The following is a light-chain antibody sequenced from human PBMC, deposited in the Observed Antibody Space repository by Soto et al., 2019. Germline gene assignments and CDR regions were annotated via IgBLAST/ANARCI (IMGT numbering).Light chain of an antibody. CDR1: QGISNY. V-gene: IGKV1-27*01. CDR3: HKYNSAPWT. CDR2: AAS. Sequence: DIQMTQSPSSLSASVGDRVTITCRASQGISNYLAWYQQKPGKVPKLLIYAASTLQSGVPSRFSGSGSGTDFTLTISSLLPEDVATYYCHKYNSAPWTFGQGTKVEIK. J-gene: IGKJ1*01.